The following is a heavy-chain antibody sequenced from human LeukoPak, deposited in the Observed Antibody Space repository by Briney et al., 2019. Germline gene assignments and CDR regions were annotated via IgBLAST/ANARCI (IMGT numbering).Heavy chain of an antibody. D-gene: IGHD4-11*01. V-gene: IGHV3-9*01. CDR3: AKSNYGYYYYGMDV. Sequence: PGGSLRLSCAASGFTFDDYAMQWVRQARGKGLEWVSGISWNSGSIVYADSVKGRFTISRDNAKNSLYLQMNSLRAEDTALYYCAKSNYGYYYYGMDVWGQGTTVTVSS. CDR2: ISWNSGSI. J-gene: IGHJ6*02. CDR1: GFTFDDYA.